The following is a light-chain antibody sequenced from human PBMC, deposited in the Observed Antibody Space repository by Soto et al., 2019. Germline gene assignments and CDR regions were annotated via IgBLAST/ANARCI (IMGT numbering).Light chain of an antibody. J-gene: IGKJ4*01. CDR2: DAS. Sequence: EIVLTQSPATLSLSPGERATLSCRASQSVSSYLAWYQQKPGQAPRLLIYDASNRDTGIQARFSGSGSGTDFPLTISSLEPEDFAVYYCQQRSNWLTFGGGTKVEIK. CDR3: QQRSNWLT. V-gene: IGKV3-11*01. CDR1: QSVSSY.